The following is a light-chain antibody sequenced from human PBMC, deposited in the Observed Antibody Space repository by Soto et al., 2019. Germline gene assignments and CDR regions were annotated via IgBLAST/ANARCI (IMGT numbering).Light chain of an antibody. V-gene: IGKV3-15*01. J-gene: IGKJ1*01. CDR1: QSVSSN. CDR3: QQYGSSPQT. Sequence: IVLTQSPATLSVSQGERATLSCMASQSVSSNLAWYQQKPGQAPMLLIYGASTGASGIPARFSCSGSGTDFTLSITTLQPEDFALYYCQQYGSSPQTFGLGTKVDI. CDR2: GAS.